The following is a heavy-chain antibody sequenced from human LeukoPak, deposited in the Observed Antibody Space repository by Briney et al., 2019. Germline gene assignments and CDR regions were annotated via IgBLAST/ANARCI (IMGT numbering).Heavy chain of an antibody. J-gene: IGHJ3*02. CDR2: IYSGGST. CDR1: GLTVSSNY. CDR3: AKFGGDPDAFDI. Sequence: GGSLRLSCAASGLTVSSNYMSWVRQVPGKGLEWVSVIYSGGSTYYADSVKGRFTISSDNSKNTLYLQMNSLRAEDTAVYYCAKFGGDPDAFDIWGQGTMVTVSS. D-gene: IGHD2-21*02. V-gene: IGHV3-66*01.